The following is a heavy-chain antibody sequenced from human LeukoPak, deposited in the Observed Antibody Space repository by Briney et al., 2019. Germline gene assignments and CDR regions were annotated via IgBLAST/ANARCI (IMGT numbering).Heavy chain of an antibody. CDR1: GFTFSSYS. CDR2: ISSSSSYT. Sequence: PGGSLRLSCAASGFTFSSYSMNWIRQAPGKGLEWISYISSSSSYTDYADSVKGRFTISRDNTKNILYLQMNSLRVEDTAVYYCAAGTAADYWGLGTLVAVSS. CDR3: AAGTAADY. V-gene: IGHV3-21*05. J-gene: IGHJ4*02. D-gene: IGHD6-13*01.